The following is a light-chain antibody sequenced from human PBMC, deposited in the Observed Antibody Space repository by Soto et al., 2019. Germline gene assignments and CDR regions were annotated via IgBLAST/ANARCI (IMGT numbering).Light chain of an antibody. V-gene: IGLV2-14*03. CDR2: EVT. J-gene: IGLJ1*01. CDR1: SSDVGAYDY. Sequence: QSVLTQPASVSGSPGQSIAISCIGTSSDVGAYDYVSWYQQHPDKATKLIIYEVTYRPSGVSDRFSGSKSVNTATLTISGLQAEDEADYYCSSHTSSSTRVFGTGTKVTVL. CDR3: SSHTSSSTRV.